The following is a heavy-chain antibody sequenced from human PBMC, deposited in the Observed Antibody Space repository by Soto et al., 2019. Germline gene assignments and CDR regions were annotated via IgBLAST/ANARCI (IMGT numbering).Heavy chain of an antibody. V-gene: IGHV3-23*01. CDR3: AKESHLAYFDY. J-gene: IGHJ4*02. CDR1: GFTFSSYA. Sequence: EVQLLESGGGLVQPGGSLRLSCAASGFTFSSYAMSWVRQAPGKGLEWVSTISGSGASTYYADSVKGRFTISRDISKDTLYLQMNSLRAEDTAVYYCAKESHLAYFDYWGQGTLVTVSS. CDR2: ISGSGAST.